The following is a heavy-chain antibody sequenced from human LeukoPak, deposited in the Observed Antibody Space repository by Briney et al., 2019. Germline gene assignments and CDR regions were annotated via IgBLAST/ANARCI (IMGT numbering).Heavy chain of an antibody. V-gene: IGHV1-18*01. CDR3: AREGIYDYVWGSYRYPGVGPNWFDP. Sequence: GASVKVSCKASGYTFTSYGISWVRQAPGQGLEWMGWISAYNGNTNYAQKLQGRVTMTTDTSTSTAYMELRSLRSDDTAVYYCAREGIYDYVWGSYRYPGVGPNWFDPWGQGTLVTVSS. CDR2: ISAYNGNT. J-gene: IGHJ5*02. CDR1: GYTFTSYG. D-gene: IGHD3-16*02.